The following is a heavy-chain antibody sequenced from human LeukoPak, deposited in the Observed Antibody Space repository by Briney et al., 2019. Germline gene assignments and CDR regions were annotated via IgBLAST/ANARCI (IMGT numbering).Heavy chain of an antibody. Sequence: SVKVSCKASGGTFSSYAISWVRQAPGQGLEWMGGIIPIFGTANYAQKFQGRDTITADESTSTAYMELSSLRSEDTAVYYCARHYGDTYFDGMDVWGKGTTVTVSS. V-gene: IGHV1-69*01. CDR1: GGTFSSYA. CDR2: IIPIFGTA. J-gene: IGHJ6*04. CDR3: ARHYGDTYFDGMDV. D-gene: IGHD4-17*01.